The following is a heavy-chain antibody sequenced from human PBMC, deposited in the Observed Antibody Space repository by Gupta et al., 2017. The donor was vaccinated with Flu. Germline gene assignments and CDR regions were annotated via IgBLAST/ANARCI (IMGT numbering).Heavy chain of an antibody. CDR2: INAGGENT. D-gene: IGHD3-16*01. Sequence: VSLINAGGENTYYSDSVKGRFTISRDNSKNTVYLQMTSLRVDDTAVYYCAKVDTTVVTWGGGYDYWGQGTLVTVSS. V-gene: IGHV3-23*01. CDR3: AKVDTTVVTWGGGYDY. J-gene: IGHJ4*02.